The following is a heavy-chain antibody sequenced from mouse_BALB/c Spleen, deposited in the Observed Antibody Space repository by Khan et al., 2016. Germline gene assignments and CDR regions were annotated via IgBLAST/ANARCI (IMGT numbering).Heavy chain of an antibody. CDR3: ARTARIKY. Sequence: VQLKESGPGLVKPSQSLSLPCPLPGYSLPICYGWNWIRQFPGNKLEWMGYISYSGSTNYNPSLKSRISITRDTSKNQFFLQLNSVTTEDTATYYCARTARIKYWGQGTTLTVSS. D-gene: IGHD1-2*01. J-gene: IGHJ2*01. CDR1: GYSLPICYG. CDR2: ISYSGST. V-gene: IGHV3-2*02.